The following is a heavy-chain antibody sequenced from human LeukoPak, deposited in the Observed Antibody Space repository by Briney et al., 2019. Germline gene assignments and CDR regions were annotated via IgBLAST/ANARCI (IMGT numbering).Heavy chain of an antibody. CDR3: AREGIVLMVYHFDY. V-gene: IGHV3-69-1*01. CDR1: GFTFSDYY. D-gene: IGHD2-8*01. Sequence: GGSLRLSCAASGFTFSDYYMNWVRQAPGKGLEWVSSISSSSYISYADSVKGRFTISRDNAKNSLSLQMNSLRAEDTAVYYCAREGIVLMVYHFDYWGQGTLVTVSS. CDR2: ISSSSYI. J-gene: IGHJ4*02.